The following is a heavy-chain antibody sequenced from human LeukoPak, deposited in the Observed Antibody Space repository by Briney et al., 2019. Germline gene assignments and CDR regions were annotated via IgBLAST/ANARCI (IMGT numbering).Heavy chain of an antibody. D-gene: IGHD3-22*01. Sequence: GGALRLSCAVCGLSLSKVWRNWLGQDPGKGREWVGRIKSKTAGGTTDFAAPVKGRFSISRDDSQNMLYLQMNSLPSEDSAVYYCAQGSGQYYEYWGQGTLVTVSS. CDR2: IKSKTAGGTT. CDR3: AQGSGQYYEY. CDR1: GLSLSKVW. V-gene: IGHV3-15*07. J-gene: IGHJ4*02.